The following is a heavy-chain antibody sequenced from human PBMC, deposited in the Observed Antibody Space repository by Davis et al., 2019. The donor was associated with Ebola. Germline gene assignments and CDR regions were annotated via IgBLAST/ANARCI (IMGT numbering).Heavy chain of an antibody. CDR3: ARADYGDYFAFDI. J-gene: IGHJ3*02. Sequence: PSETLSLTCTVSGGSISSSSYYWSWIRQPPGKGLEWIGYIYYSGSTNYNPSLKSRVTISVDTSKNQFSLKLSSVTAADTAVYYCARADYGDYFAFDIWGQGTMVTVSS. V-gene: IGHV4-61*01. CDR2: IYYSGST. CDR1: GGSISSSSYY. D-gene: IGHD4-17*01.